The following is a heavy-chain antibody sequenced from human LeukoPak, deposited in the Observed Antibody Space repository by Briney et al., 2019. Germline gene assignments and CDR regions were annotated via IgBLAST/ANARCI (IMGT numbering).Heavy chain of an antibody. J-gene: IGHJ4*02. CDR2: ISSSSSTI. CDR3: ARVTGYCSSTSCYTQWGEFDY. D-gene: IGHD2-2*02. V-gene: IGHV3-48*01. Sequence: GGSLRLSCAASGFTFSSYSMNWVRQAPGKGLEWVSYISSSSSTIYYADSVKGRFTISRDNAKNSLYLQMNSLRAEDTAVYYCARVTGYCSSTSCYTQWGEFDYWGQGTLVTVSS. CDR1: GFTFSSYS.